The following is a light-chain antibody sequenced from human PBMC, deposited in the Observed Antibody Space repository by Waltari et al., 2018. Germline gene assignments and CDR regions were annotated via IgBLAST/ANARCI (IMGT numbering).Light chain of an antibody. V-gene: IGLV3-1*01. J-gene: IGLJ3*02. Sequence: SYELTQPPSVSVSPGQTASITCSGDELGDKYACWYQQKPGQSPVLVIYQDTKRPSGIPERFSGSRSGNTATLTIRGTQAMDGADYYCQAWDRGTWVFGGGTKLTVL. CDR3: QAWDRGTWV. CDR2: QDT. CDR1: ELGDKY.